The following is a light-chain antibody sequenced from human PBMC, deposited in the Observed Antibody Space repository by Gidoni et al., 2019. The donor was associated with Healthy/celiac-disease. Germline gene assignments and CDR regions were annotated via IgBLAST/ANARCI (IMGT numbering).Light chain of an antibody. CDR1: SGHSSYA. CDR2: LNSDGSH. Sequence: QLVLTHSPSASASLAASVKLTCTLSSGHSSYAIAWHQQQPEKGPRYLMNLNSDGSHSKGDGSTDCFSGSSSGAERYLTIASLQSEDEADYYCQTWGTGPSWVFGGGTKLTVL. CDR3: QTWGTGPSWV. V-gene: IGLV4-69*01. J-gene: IGLJ3*02.